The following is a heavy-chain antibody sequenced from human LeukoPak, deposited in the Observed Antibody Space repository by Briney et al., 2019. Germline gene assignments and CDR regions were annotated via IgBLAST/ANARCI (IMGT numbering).Heavy chain of an antibody. CDR3: ATGDGYYYYGMDV. Sequence: ASVKVSCKVSGYTLTELSMHWVRQAPGKGLEWMGGFDPEDGETIYAQKFQGRVTMAEDTSTDTAYMELSSLRSGDTAAYYCATGDGYYYYGMDVWGQGTTVTVSS. D-gene: IGHD7-27*01. CDR2: FDPEDGET. CDR1: GYTLTELS. J-gene: IGHJ6*02. V-gene: IGHV1-24*01.